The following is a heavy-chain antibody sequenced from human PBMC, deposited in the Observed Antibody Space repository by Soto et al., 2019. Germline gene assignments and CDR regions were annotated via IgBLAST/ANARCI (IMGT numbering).Heavy chain of an antibody. CDR3: AKDSRYSNTWYAFDS. V-gene: IGHV3-23*01. CDR2: ISGSGGNT. CDR1: GFIFSSYA. D-gene: IGHD6-13*01. Sequence: GGSLSLSCAASGFIFSSYAMNWVRQAPGKGLEWVSGISGSGGNTYFADSVKGRFTISRDNSQKTLYLQMNSLKAEDTAVYYCAKDSRYSNTWYAFDSWGQGTLVTVSS. J-gene: IGHJ4*02.